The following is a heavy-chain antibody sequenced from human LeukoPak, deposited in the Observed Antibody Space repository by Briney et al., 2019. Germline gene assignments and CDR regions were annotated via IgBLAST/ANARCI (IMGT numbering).Heavy chain of an antibody. CDR3: ASGADYYDSSGYFDC. CDR2: IYTSGST. J-gene: IGHJ4*02. V-gene: IGHV4-4*07. Sequence: SETLSLTCTVSGGSISSYYWSWIRQPAGKGLEWIGRIYTSGSTNYNPSLKSRVTMSVDTSKNQFSLKLSSVTAADTAVYYCASGADYYDSSGYFDCWGQGTLVTVSS. CDR1: GGSISSYY. D-gene: IGHD3-22*01.